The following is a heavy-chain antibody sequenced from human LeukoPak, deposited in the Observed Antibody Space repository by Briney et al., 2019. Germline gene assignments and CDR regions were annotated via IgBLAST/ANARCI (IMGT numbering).Heavy chain of an antibody. D-gene: IGHD6-19*01. CDR1: GGTFSSYA. Sequence: SVKVSCKASGGTFSSYAISWVRQAPGQGLEWMGRIIPILGIANYVQKFQGRVTITADKSTSTAYMELSSLRSEDTAVYYCARDSLYFYSSGGDWFDPWGQGTLVTVSS. V-gene: IGHV1-69*04. CDR3: ARDSLYFYSSGGDWFDP. CDR2: IIPILGIA. J-gene: IGHJ5*02.